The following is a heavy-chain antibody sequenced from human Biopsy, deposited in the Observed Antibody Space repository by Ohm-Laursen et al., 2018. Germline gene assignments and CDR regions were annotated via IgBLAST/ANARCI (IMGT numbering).Heavy chain of an antibody. Sequence: SETLSLTCAVYGGSFSGYYWSWIRQPPGQGLEWIGEINHSGSTNYNPSLKSRVPISVDPSKNHYSLKLRSVTAADTAVYYCARAVDYYDPYYYYGLDVWGQGTTVTVSS. V-gene: IGHV4-34*01. D-gene: IGHD3-16*01. CDR3: ARAVDYYDPYYYYGLDV. J-gene: IGHJ6*02. CDR1: GGSFSGYY. CDR2: INHSGST.